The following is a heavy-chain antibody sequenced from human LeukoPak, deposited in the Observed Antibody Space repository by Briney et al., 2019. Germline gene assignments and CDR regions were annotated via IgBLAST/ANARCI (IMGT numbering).Heavy chain of an antibody. Sequence: GASVKVSCKASGYTFTGYYMHWVRQAPGQGLEWMGWINPNSGGTNYAQKFQGRVTMTRDTSISTAYMELSRLRSDDTAVYYCAREIAAAAFAFDYWGQGTLVTVSS. V-gene: IGHV1-2*02. D-gene: IGHD6-13*01. CDR3: AREIAAAAFAFDY. CDR2: INPNSGGT. J-gene: IGHJ4*02. CDR1: GYTFTGYY.